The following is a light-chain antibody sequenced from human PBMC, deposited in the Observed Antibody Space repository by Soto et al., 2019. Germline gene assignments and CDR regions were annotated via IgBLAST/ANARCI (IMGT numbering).Light chain of an antibody. V-gene: IGKV3-11*01. CDR2: DAS. J-gene: IGKJ2*02. CDR1: QSVSSY. CDR3: QQRSNWPPRT. Sequence: EIVLTQSPATLSLSPGERATLSCRASQSVSSYLAWYKQKPGQAPRLLIYDASNRATGIPARFSGSGSGTDFTLTISGLEPEDFAVYYCQQRSNWPPRTFGQGTKLEIK.